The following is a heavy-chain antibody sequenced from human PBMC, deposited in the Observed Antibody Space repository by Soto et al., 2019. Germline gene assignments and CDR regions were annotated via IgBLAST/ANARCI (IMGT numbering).Heavy chain of an antibody. V-gene: IGHV5-51*01. CDR3: AMINGHLHTYYGMDV. CDR1: GYSFTSYW. J-gene: IGHJ6*02. Sequence: GESLKISCKGSGYSFTSYWIGWVRQMPGKGLEWMGIIYPGDSDTRYSPSFQGQVTISADKSISTAYLQWSSLKASDTAMYYCAMINGHLHTYYGMDVWGQGTTVTVSS. CDR2: IYPGDSDT. D-gene: IGHD3-22*01.